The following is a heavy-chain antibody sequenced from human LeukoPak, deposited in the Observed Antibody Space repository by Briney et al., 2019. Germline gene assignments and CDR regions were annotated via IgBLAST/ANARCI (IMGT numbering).Heavy chain of an antibody. CDR1: GYSISSGYY. CDR2: IYQSGST. CDR3: ARLAWGRLDY. V-gene: IGHV4-38-2*02. Sequence: ETLSLTCSVSGYSISSGYYWGWIRQPPGKGLEWIGSIYQSGSTYYNPSLKSRVTISVDTSKNQFSLKLSSVTAADTAVYYCARLAWGRLDYWGQGTLVTVSS. D-gene: IGHD7-27*01. J-gene: IGHJ4*02.